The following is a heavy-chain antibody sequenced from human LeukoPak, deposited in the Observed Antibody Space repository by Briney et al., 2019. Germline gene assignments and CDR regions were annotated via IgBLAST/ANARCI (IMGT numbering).Heavy chain of an antibody. Sequence: SETLSLTCTVSGGSISSYYWSWIRQPAGKGLEWIGRIYTSGSTNYNPSLKSRVTILVDKSKNQFSLKLSSVTAADTAVYYCARDPLGYCGGDCPSYYYYMDVWGKGTTVTASS. D-gene: IGHD2-21*02. J-gene: IGHJ6*03. CDR2: IYTSGST. CDR3: ARDPLGYCGGDCPSYYYYMDV. V-gene: IGHV4-4*07. CDR1: GGSISSYY.